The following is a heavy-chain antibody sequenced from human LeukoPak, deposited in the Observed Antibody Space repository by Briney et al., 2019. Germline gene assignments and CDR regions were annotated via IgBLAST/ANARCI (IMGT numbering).Heavy chain of an antibody. Sequence: GGSLRLSCEASGFTFSSYAMHWVRQAPGKGLEWVAVISYDGSNKYYADSVKGRFTISRDNSKNTLYLQMSSLRAEDTATYYCTKNVPGRAIDYWGQGTLVTVSS. D-gene: IGHD2-15*01. V-gene: IGHV3-30-3*02. CDR3: TKNVPGRAIDY. CDR2: ISYDGSNK. J-gene: IGHJ4*02. CDR1: GFTFSSYA.